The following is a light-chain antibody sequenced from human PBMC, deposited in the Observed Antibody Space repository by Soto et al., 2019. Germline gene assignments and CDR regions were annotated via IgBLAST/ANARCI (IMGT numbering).Light chain of an antibody. J-gene: IGKJ2*01. Sequence: DIQMTQSPSTLSASVGDRVTITCRASESISTWLAWYQQKPGKSPKLLIYGASNLERGVPSRFSGSGSGTEFTLTISSLRPDDFSTYYCQQYNSFSYTFCPGTKVEIK. CDR2: GAS. V-gene: IGKV1-5*01. CDR3: QQYNSFSYT. CDR1: ESISTW.